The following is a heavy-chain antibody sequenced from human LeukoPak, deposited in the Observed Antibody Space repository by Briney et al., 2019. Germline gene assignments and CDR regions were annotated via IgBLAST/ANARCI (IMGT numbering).Heavy chain of an antibody. V-gene: IGHV4-39*07. J-gene: IGHJ4*02. CDR2: IYYSGNT. CDR1: GGSISSSSYY. Sequence: SETLSLTCTVSGGSISSSSYYWGWIRQPPGKGLEWIGSIYYSGNTYYNPSLKSRVTISVDTSKNQFSLKLSSVTAADTAVYYCARGDPYHYYFDYWGQGTLVTVSS. D-gene: IGHD2-2*01. CDR3: ARGDPYHYYFDY.